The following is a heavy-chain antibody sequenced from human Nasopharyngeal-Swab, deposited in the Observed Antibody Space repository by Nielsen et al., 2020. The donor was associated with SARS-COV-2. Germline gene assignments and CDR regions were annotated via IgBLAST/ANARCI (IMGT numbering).Heavy chain of an antibody. V-gene: IGHV1-8*01. J-gene: IGHJ6*02. CDR1: GYIFTSYE. CDR3: ATDTMNSFNFGDLDV. D-gene: IGHD3-10*01. CDR2: MNPNSGNT. Sequence: ASVKVSCKASGYIFTSYEIHWVRQATGQGLEWMGWMNPNSGNTGYAQKFQGRVTMTRNTSINTAYMELSSLRSEDTAVYYCATDTMNSFNFGDLDVWGQGTTVTVFS.